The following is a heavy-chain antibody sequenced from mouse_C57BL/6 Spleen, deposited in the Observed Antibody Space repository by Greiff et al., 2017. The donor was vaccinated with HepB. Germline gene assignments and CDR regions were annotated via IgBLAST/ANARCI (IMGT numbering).Heavy chain of an antibody. CDR1: GYTFTSYW. CDR2: IDPSDSET. Sequence: QVQLQQSGAELVRPGSSVKLSCKASGYTFTSYWMHWVKQRPIQGLEWIGNIDPSDSETHYNQKFKDKATLTVDKSSSTAYMQLSSLTSEDSAVYYCARWGYYGSSYEAMDYWGQGTSVTVSS. D-gene: IGHD1-1*01. V-gene: IGHV1-52*01. CDR3: ARWGYYGSSYEAMDY. J-gene: IGHJ4*01.